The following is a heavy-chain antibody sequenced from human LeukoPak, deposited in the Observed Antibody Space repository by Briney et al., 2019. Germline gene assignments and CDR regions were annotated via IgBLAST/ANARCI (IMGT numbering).Heavy chain of an antibody. CDR3: ARGVVPAAYYYYGMDV. D-gene: IGHD2-2*01. V-gene: IGHV3-30*04. CDR2: ISYDGSNK. Sequence: GRSLRLSCAASGFTFSSYAMHWVRQAPGKGLEWVAVISYDGSNKYYADSVKGRFTISRDNSKNTLYLQMNSLRAEDTAVYYCARGVVPAAYYYYGMDVWGKGTTVTVSS. J-gene: IGHJ6*04. CDR1: GFTFSSYA.